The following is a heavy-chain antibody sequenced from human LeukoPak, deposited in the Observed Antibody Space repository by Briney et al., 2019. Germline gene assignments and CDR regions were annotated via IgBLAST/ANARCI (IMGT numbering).Heavy chain of an antibody. D-gene: IGHD3-9*01. CDR1: GFTVGSNY. J-gene: IGHJ4*02. CDR3: ARDILTAYFDF. V-gene: IGHV3-53*01. CDR2: VYSGGST. Sequence: PGGSLRLSCAASGFTVGSNYVNWVRQAPGKGLEWVSVVYSGGSTYYADSVKGRFTISRDNVKNSLYLQMSSLRDEDTAVYYCARDILTAYFDFWGQGTLVSVS.